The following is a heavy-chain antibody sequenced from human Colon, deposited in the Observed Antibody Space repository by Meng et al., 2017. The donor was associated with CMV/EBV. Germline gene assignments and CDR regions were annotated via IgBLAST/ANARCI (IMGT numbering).Heavy chain of an antibody. CDR1: GSTFTGYF. D-gene: IGHD1-26*01. V-gene: IGHV1-2*02. J-gene: IGHJ4*02. CDR3: ATVSGGDFDY. Sequence: VQLVQSGAEVKKPGASVKVSCKASGSTFTGYFMYWVRQAPGQGLEWMGSINPNSGGTNYAQKFQGRVTMTRDTSINTAYMELSRLRSDDTAVYYCATVSGGDFDYWGQGTLVTVSS. CDR2: INPNSGGT.